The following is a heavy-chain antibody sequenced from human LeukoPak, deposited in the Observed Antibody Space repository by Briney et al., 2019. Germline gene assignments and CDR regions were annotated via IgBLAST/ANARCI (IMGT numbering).Heavy chain of an antibody. CDR3: AGGYSYGYDY. D-gene: IGHD5-18*01. CDR1: GYSISSGYY. Sequence: SETLSLTCTVSGYSISSGYYWGWIRQPPGKGLEWIGSIYHSGSTYYNPSLKSRVTISVDTSKNQFSLKLSSVTAADTAVYYCAGGYSYGYDYWGQGTLVTVSS. CDR2: IYHSGST. J-gene: IGHJ4*02. V-gene: IGHV4-38-2*02.